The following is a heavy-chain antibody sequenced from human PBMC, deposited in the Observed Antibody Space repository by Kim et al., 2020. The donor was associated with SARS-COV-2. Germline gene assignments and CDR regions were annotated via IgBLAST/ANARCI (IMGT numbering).Heavy chain of an antibody. J-gene: IGHJ3*02. CDR2: IYYSGST. V-gene: IGHV4-31*03. CDR1: GGSISSGGYY. D-gene: IGHD3-16*01. CDR3: ARRRGLRGGDYRYAFDI. Sequence: SETLSLTCTVSGGSISSGGYYWSWIRQHPGKGLEWIGYIYYSGSTYYNPSLKSRVTISVDTSKNQFSLKLSSVTAADTAVYYCARRRGLRGGDYRYAFDIWGQGTMVTVSS.